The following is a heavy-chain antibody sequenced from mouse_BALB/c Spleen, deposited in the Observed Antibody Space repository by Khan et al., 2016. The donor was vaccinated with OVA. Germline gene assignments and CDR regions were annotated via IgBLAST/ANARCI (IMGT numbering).Heavy chain of an antibody. CDR3: ARWNYRYDGYLAY. Sequence: EVQLQESGPSLVKPSQTLSLTCSVTGDSITSGYWNWIRKFPGNKLEYMGYISSSDSTFYNPSLKSRISITRDTSKNPYYLQLNSVTTEDTATYYCARWNYRYDGYLAYWGQGTTLTVSS. J-gene: IGHJ2*01. CDR1: GDSITSGY. CDR2: ISSSDST. V-gene: IGHV3-8*02. D-gene: IGHD2-14*01.